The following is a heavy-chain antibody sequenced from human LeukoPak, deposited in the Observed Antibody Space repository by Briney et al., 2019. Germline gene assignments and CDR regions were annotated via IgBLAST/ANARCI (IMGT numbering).Heavy chain of an antibody. CDR2: IYYSGNT. V-gene: IGHV4-39*01. CDR3: ARQTGSGLFILP. J-gene: IGHJ4*02. Sequence: SETLSLTCTVSGVSISSSNSYWGWIRQPPGKGLEWIGSIYYSGNTYYNASLKSQVSISIDTSKNRFSPKLTSVTAADTAVYYCARQTGSGLFILPGGQGTLVTVSS. D-gene: IGHD3/OR15-3a*01. CDR1: GVSISSSNSY.